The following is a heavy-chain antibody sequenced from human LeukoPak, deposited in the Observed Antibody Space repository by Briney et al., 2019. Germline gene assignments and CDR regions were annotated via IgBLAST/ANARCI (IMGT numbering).Heavy chain of an antibody. D-gene: IGHD4-17*01. Sequence: PGGSLRLSCAASGFTFSSYDMHWVRQATGKGLEWVSAIGTAGDTYYPGSVKGRFTISRENAKNSLYLQMNSLRAGDTAVYYCAARYGGKDKYGMDVWGQGTTVTVSS. J-gene: IGHJ6*02. CDR1: GFTFSSYD. CDR3: AARYGGKDKYGMDV. CDR2: IGTAGDT. V-gene: IGHV3-13*01.